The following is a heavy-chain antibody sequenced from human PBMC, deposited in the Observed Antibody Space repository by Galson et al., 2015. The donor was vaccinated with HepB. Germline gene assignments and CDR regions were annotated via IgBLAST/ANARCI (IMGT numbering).Heavy chain of an antibody. CDR1: GFTFDDYA. J-gene: IGHJ3*02. V-gene: IGHV3-9*01. CDR3: AKGGSREGGAFDI. D-gene: IGHD3-16*01. CDR2: ISWNSGGI. Sequence: SLRLSCAASGFTFDDYAMHWVRQVPGKGLEWVSGISWNSGGIGYADSMKGRFTISRDNAKNSLYLQMNSLRPEDTALYYCAKGGSREGGAFDIWGQGTMVTVSS.